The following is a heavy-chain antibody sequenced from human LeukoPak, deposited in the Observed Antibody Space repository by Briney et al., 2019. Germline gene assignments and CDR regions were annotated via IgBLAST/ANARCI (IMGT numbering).Heavy chain of an antibody. J-gene: IGHJ4*02. CDR1: GFTFSSYS. Sequence: QAGGSLRLPCAASGFTFSSYSIAWVRQAPGKGLEWLSYISSSSSTIYYADSVKGRFTISRDNAKNSVYLQMNSLRAEDTAVYYCARVCSSGYTKDYWGQGTLVTVSS. CDR3: ARVCSSGYTKDY. V-gene: IGHV3-48*04. D-gene: IGHD3-22*01. CDR2: ISSSSSTI.